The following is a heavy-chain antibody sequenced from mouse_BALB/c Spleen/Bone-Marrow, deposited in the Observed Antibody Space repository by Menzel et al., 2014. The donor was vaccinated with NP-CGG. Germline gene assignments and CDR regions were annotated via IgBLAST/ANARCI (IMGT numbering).Heavy chain of an antibody. D-gene: IGHD1-1*01. CDR3: ARRGSNHWYFDV. CDR1: GFTFSSFG. Sequence: EVHLVESGGGLVQPGGSRKLSCAASGFTFSSFGMHWVRQAPEKGLEWVAYISSVCSTIYYADTVKGRFTISRDNPKNTLFLQMTSLRSEDTAMYYCARRGSNHWYFDVWGAGTTVTVSS. V-gene: IGHV5-17*02. CDR2: ISSVCSTI. J-gene: IGHJ1*01.